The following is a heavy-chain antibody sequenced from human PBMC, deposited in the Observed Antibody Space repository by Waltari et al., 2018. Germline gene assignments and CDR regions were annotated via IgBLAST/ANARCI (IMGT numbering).Heavy chain of an antibody. J-gene: IGHJ6*03. D-gene: IGHD6-19*01. CDR1: DGPITDYH. CDR2: IENSGNT. V-gene: IGHV4-59*01. Sequence: QVQLQESGPGLVKPSETLSLTCSVSDGPITDYHWSWIRQPPGKALEWIGYIENSGNTNYNPSLKSRVTMSRDTSKNQVSLKVNSVTAADMAVYYCARHLGWGNYFYLDVWGKGSTVIVSS. CDR3: ARHLGWGNYFYLDV.